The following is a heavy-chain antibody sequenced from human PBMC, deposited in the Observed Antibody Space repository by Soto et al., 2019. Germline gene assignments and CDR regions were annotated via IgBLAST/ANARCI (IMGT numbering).Heavy chain of an antibody. Sequence: GGSLRLSCAASGFTFSSYAMSWVRQAPGKGLEWVSAISGSGGSTYYADSEKGRFTISRDNSKNSLYLQMNSLRAADAAVYYRAKAGLGRVDYWGQGTLVTVSS. J-gene: IGHJ4*02. D-gene: IGHD7-27*01. CDR2: ISGSGGST. CDR1: GFTFSSYA. V-gene: IGHV3-23*01. CDR3: AKAGLGRVDY.